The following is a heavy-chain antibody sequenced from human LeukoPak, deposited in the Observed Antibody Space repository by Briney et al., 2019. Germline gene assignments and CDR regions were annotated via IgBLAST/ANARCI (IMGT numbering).Heavy chain of an antibody. Sequence: PSETLSLTCAVSGGSISSSSWWSWVRQPPGKGLEWIGEIYHSGSTNYNPSLKSRVTISVDKSKNQFSLKLSSVTAADTAVYYCARFSVAVAGPKLDYWGQGTLVTVSS. J-gene: IGHJ4*02. CDR1: GGSISSSSW. CDR3: ARFSVAVAGPKLDY. D-gene: IGHD6-19*01. V-gene: IGHV4-4*02. CDR2: IYHSGST.